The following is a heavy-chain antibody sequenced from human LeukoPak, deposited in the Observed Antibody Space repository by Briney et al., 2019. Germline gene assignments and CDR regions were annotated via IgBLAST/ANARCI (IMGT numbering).Heavy chain of an antibody. Sequence: PGGSLRLSCAASGFTFSSSGMHWVRQAPSKGLEWVSFIRSDGSEKFYGDSVEGRFTVSRDNSKNTLYLQMNSLRSEDTAVYYCAKDNPIEEVPGLGPGDWGQGTLVTVSS. J-gene: IGHJ4*02. V-gene: IGHV3-30*02. CDR1: GFTFSSSG. D-gene: IGHD2-2*01. CDR2: IRSDGSEK. CDR3: AKDNPIEEVPGLGPGD.